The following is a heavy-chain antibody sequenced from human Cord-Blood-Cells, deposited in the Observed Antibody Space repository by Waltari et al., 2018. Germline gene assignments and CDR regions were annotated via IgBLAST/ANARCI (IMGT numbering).Heavy chain of an antibody. CDR3: ARKLHAFDI. V-gene: IGHV4-34*01. Sequence: QVQLQQWGAGLLKPSETLSLTCAVYVGSFSGYYWSWIRQPPGKGLEWIGEINHSGSTNYNPSLKSRVTISVDTSKNQFSLKLSSVTAADTAVYYCARKLHAFDIWGQGTMVTVSS. CDR2: INHSGST. J-gene: IGHJ3*02. D-gene: IGHD1-1*01. CDR1: VGSFSGYY.